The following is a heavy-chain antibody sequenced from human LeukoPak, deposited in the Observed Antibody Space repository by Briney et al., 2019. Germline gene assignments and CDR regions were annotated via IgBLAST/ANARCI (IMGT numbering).Heavy chain of an antibody. CDR2: IKEDGSEE. CDR1: GFTFSPYW. D-gene: IGHD2-15*01. J-gene: IGHJ4*02. Sequence: GGSLRLSCAASGFTFSPYWMNWFRQAPGKGLEWVALIKEDGSEELYDGSVEGRFTISRDSGKNSLYLQMNSPRAEDTAVYYCAGGAGWSSDYWGQGTLVTVSS. V-gene: IGHV3-7*03. CDR3: AGGAGWSSDY.